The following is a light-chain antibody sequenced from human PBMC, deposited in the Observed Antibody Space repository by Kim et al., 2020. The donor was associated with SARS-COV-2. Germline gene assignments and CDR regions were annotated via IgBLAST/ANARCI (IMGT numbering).Light chain of an antibody. J-gene: IGLJ2*01. CDR1: RSNRRAGYD. Sequence: VTLSSTWRRSNRRAGYDVNLYQQLPGTAPKPLIYCNSNRPSGVPDRFSGSKSGTSASLAITGLQAEDEADYDCQSYDSSVSGTRVFGGGTQLTVL. CDR3: QSYDSSVSGTRV. CDR2: CNS. V-gene: IGLV1-40*01.